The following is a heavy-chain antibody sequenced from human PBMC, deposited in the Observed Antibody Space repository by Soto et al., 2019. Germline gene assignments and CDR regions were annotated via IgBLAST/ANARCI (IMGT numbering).Heavy chain of an antibody. Sequence: EVQLVESGGGLVQPGGSLRLSCAASGFSFSSYSMKWVRQAPGKGLEWISYISSRSDVIYYPDSLQGRFTVSRDNAKNSLFLQMNSPGDEASAVYYCARPGQGVLFYYAMDVWGQGTTVTVSS. D-gene: IGHD3-10*01. CDR2: ISSRSDVI. CDR3: ARPGQGVLFYYAMDV. V-gene: IGHV3-48*02. CDR1: GFSFSSYS. J-gene: IGHJ6*02.